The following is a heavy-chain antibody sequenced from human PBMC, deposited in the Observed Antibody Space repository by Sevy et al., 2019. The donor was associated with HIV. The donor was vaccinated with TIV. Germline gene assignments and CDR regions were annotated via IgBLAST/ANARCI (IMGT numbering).Heavy chain of an antibody. D-gene: IGHD2-15*01. CDR1: GYTFTTYR. CDR3: ARAYSSGGRCYSLAY. V-gene: IGHV1-18*01. Sequence: ASVKVSCKISGYTFTTYRITWVRQAPGQGLEWMGWISPHNGDTDYAQKLQDRITMITDTSTTTVYMELTSLRSDDPAVYYCARAYSSGGRCYSLAYWGQGTLVTVSS. J-gene: IGHJ4*02. CDR2: ISPHNGDT.